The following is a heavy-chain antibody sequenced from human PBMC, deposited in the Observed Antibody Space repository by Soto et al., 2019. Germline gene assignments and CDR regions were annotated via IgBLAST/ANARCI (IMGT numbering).Heavy chain of an antibody. V-gene: IGHV1-24*01. Sequence: ASVKVSCKVSGYTLTELSMHWVRQAPGKGLEWMGGFDPEDGETIYAQKFQGRVTMTEDTSTDTAYMELSSLRSEDAAVYYCATGRNQYYDFWSGYAEYFQHWGQGTLVTVSS. CDR3: ATGRNQYYDFWSGYAEYFQH. D-gene: IGHD3-3*01. J-gene: IGHJ1*01. CDR1: GYTLTELS. CDR2: FDPEDGET.